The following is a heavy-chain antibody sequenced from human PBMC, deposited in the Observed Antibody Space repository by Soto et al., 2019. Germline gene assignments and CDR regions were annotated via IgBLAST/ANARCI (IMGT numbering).Heavy chain of an antibody. V-gene: IGHV4-59*12. CDR2: IYNSGST. Sequence: QVQLQESGPGLVKPSETLSLTCTVSGGSISSYYWTWIRQPPGKGLEWIGFIYNSGSTHYNPSLRSRVTISVASSTHQFSLTLRSGPAADTAVYYCASMGYHYGSGSYPLDYWGQGALVTVSS. CDR3: ASMGYHYGSGSYPLDY. J-gene: IGHJ4*02. D-gene: IGHD3-10*01. CDR1: GGSISSYY.